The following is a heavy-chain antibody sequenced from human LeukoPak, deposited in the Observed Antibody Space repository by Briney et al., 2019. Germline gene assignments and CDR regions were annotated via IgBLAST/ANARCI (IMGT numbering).Heavy chain of an antibody. CDR2: ISRSSSYI. V-gene: IGHV3-21*06. D-gene: IGHD3-16*01. J-gene: IGHJ4*02. CDR1: GFTFSEYT. Sequence: VGSLRLSCIASGFTFSEYTMDLVLQAPGKGLEWVSSISRSSSYIYYADSVKGRFTILRDNAKNSLYLQLSSLTAEDTAIYYCARDGSFYYDGRPQVLDYWGEGTLVTVSS. CDR3: ARDGSFYYDGRPQVLDY.